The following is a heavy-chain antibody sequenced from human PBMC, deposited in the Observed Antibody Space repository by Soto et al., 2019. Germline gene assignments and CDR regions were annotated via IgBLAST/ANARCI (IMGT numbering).Heavy chain of an antibody. V-gene: IGHV2-5*01. CDR1: GFSLTTGVG. Sequence: SGPTLVNHTQTLTLTCSFSGFSLTTGVGVGWIRQPTGKALEWLAIIYWNDEKLYNPSLKTRLTITKDTSKNQVVLTVTDMDPVDTATYYCAHSVNMARGPYNYFGPWGQGTLVTVSS. CDR2: IYWNDEK. D-gene: IGHD3-10*01. J-gene: IGHJ5*02. CDR3: AHSVNMARGPYNYFGP.